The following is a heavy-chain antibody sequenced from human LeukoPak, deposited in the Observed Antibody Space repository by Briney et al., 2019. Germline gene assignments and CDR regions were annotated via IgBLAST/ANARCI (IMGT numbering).Heavy chain of an antibody. CDR1: GGSFSGYY. D-gene: IGHD3-10*01. V-gene: IGHV4-34*01. J-gene: IGHJ4*02. CDR3: WGGRGFGELFFVYFYY. CDR2: INHSGST. Sequence: SETLSLTCAVYGGSFSGYYWSWIRQPPGKGLEWIGEINHSGSTNYNPSLKSRGTISVDTSKKQFSLKLSSVTAADTAVYFCWGGRGFGELFFVYFYYWGPGTLVTVSS.